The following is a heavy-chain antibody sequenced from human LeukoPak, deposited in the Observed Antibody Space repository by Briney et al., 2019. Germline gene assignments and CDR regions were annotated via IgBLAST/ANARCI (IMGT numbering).Heavy chain of an antibody. V-gene: IGHV4-34*01. CDR2: INHSGST. J-gene: IGHJ6*03. D-gene: IGHD2-15*01. CDR3: ARVTSCSGGSCYSYYYYMDV. Sequence: SETLSLTCTVSGGSISGYYWSWIRQPPGKGLEWIGEINHSGSTNYNPSLKSRVTISVDTSKNQFSLKLSSVTAADTAVYYCARVTSCSGGSCYSYYYYMDVWGKGTTVTVSS. CDR1: GGSISGYY.